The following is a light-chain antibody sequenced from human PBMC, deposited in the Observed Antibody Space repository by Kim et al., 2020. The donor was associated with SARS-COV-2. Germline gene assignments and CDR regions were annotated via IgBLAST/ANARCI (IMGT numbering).Light chain of an antibody. Sequence: SVSPGERATLSCGASQSVSSNLAWYQQKPGQAPRLLIYGASTRATGIPARFSGSESGTEFTLTIGSLQSEDFAVYYCQQYNKWPLTFGGGTKVEI. CDR1: QSVSSN. V-gene: IGKV3D-15*01. CDR3: QQYNKWPLT. J-gene: IGKJ4*01. CDR2: GAS.